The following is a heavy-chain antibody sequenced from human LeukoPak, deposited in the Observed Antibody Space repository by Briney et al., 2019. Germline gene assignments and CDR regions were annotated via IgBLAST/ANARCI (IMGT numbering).Heavy chain of an antibody. V-gene: IGHV3-11*01. D-gene: IGHD3-3*01. J-gene: IGHJ6*02. CDR2: ISSSGSTI. CDR3: ARGRGLWSGRTYYYYGMDV. Sequence: GGSLRLSCAASGFTFSDYYMSWIRQAPGKGLEWVSYISSSGSTIYYADSVKGRFTISMDNAKNSLYLQMNSLRAEDTAVYYCARGRGLWSGRTYYYYGMDVWGQGTTVTVSS. CDR1: GFTFSDYY.